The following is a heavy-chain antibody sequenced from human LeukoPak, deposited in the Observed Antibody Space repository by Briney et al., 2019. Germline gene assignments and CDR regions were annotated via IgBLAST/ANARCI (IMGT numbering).Heavy chain of an antibody. J-gene: IGHJ4*02. CDR2: ISWDSGSR. CDR3: AKSIAVEGNY. V-gene: IGHV3-9*01. Sequence: SGGSLRLSCAASGFTFDDYAMHWVRHAPGKGLEWVSGISWDSGSRVYADSVKGRFTISRDNAKNSLYLQMNSLRAEDTAVYYCAKSIAVEGNYWGQGTLVTVSS. D-gene: IGHD6-19*01. CDR1: GFTFDDYA.